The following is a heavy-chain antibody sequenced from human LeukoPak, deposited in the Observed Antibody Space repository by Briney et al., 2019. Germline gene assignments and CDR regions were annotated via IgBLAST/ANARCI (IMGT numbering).Heavy chain of an antibody. CDR3: ARGLSSSSWLYYFDY. Sequence: SETLSLTCAVYGGSFSGYYGSWIRQPPGKGLEWIGEINHSGSTNYNPSLKSRVTISVDTSKNQFSLKLSSVTAADTAVYYCARGLSSSSWLYYFDYWGQGTLVTVSS. CDR2: INHSGST. D-gene: IGHD6-13*01. V-gene: IGHV4-34*01. CDR1: GGSFSGYY. J-gene: IGHJ4*02.